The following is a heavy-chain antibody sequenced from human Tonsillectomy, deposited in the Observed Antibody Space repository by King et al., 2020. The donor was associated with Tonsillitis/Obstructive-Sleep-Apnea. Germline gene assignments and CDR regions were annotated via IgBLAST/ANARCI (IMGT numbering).Heavy chain of an antibody. J-gene: IGHJ6*03. CDR1: GFTFSSYA. D-gene: IGHD3-3*01. CDR3: AKDRGFWSGYYPYYYYYYMDV. V-gene: IGHV3-23*04. CDR2: ISGSGGST. Sequence: QLVQSGGGLVQPGGSLRLSCAASGFTFSSYAMSWVRQAPGKGLEWVSAISGSGGSTYYADSVKGRFTISRDNSKNTLYLQMNSLRAEDTAVYYCAKDRGFWSGYYPYYYYYYMDVWGKGTTVTVSS.